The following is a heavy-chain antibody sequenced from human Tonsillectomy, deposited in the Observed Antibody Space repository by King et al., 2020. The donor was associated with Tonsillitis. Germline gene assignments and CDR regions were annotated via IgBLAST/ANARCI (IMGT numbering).Heavy chain of an antibody. J-gene: IGHJ2*01. CDR3: ARDYSIHWYFDL. D-gene: IGHD2-15*01. V-gene: IGHV3-33*08. CDR2: IWYDGSNL. Sequence: VQLVESGGGVVQPGRSLRRSFAASGFTFSSDGMHVVRQAPGKGLEGVAVIWYDGSNLYYVDSVKGRFTISRDNSKNTLYLQMNSLRVEDTAVYYCARDYSIHWYFDLWGRGTLVTVSS. CDR1: GFTFSSDG.